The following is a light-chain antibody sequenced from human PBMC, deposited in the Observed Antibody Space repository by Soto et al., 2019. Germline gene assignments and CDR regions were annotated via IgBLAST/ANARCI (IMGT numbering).Light chain of an antibody. Sequence: QSVLTPPGSESGSISVSITILYTGTSSDVGNYIFVSWYRQHPGKAPKLMIYDINNRPSGVSNRFSGSKSGNTASLTISGLQAEDEADYYCVSYATGASYVFGTGTKVTAL. V-gene: IGLV2-14*01. J-gene: IGLJ1*01. CDR2: DIN. CDR1: SSDVGNYIF. CDR3: VSYATGASYV.